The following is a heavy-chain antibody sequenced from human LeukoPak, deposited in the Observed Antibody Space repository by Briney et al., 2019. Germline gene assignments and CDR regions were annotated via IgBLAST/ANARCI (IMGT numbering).Heavy chain of an antibody. Sequence: PGGSLRLSCTASGFTFTSYYMHWVRQAPGQGLEWMGIINPSGGSTSYAQKFQGRVTMTRDTSTSTVYMELSSLRSEDTAVYYCASHKGYSGSSYFDYWGQGTLVSVSS. D-gene: IGHD1-26*01. V-gene: IGHV1-46*01. CDR2: INPSGGST. CDR1: GFTFTSYY. J-gene: IGHJ4*02. CDR3: ASHKGYSGSSYFDY.